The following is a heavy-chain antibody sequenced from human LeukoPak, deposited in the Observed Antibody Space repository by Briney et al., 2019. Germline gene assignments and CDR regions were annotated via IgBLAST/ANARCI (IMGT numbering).Heavy chain of an antibody. V-gene: IGHV4-4*07. CDR1: GGSISSYY. Sequence: SETLSLTCTVSGGSISSYYWNWIRQPAGKGLEWIGRIYSSGSTNYNPSLKSRVTVSVDTPENQFSLKLNSVTAADTAIYYCARGTMAAGFDPWGQGTLVTVSS. J-gene: IGHJ5*02. D-gene: IGHD4/OR15-4a*01. CDR3: ARGTMAAGFDP. CDR2: IYSSGST.